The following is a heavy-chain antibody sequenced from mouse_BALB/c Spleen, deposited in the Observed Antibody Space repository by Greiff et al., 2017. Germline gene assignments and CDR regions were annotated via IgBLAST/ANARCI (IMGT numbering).Heavy chain of an antibody. V-gene: IGHV2-6-4*01. CDR3: ARKGGITTVVAPYYYAMDY. CDR2: IWGGGST. D-gene: IGHD1-1*01. Sequence: VKLMESGPGLVAPSQSLSITCTVSGFSLSRYSVHWVRQPPGKGLEWLGMIWGGGSTDYNSALKSRLSISKDNSKSQVFLKMNSLQTDDTAMYYCARKGGITTVVAPYYYAMDYWGQGTSVTVSS. J-gene: IGHJ4*01. CDR1: GFSLSRYS.